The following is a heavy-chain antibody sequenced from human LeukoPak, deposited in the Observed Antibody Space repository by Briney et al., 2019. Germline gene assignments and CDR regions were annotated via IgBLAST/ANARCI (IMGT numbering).Heavy chain of an antibody. D-gene: IGHD4-17*01. Sequence: ASVSVSCKASGYTFTGYYMHWVPQAPGQGLEWMGWINPNSGGTNYAQKFQGRVTMTRDTSISTAYMELSRLRSDDTAVYYCARGASGVYTVTTSWFDPWGQGTLVTVSS. J-gene: IGHJ5*02. CDR3: ARGASGVYTVTTSWFDP. CDR1: GYTFTGYY. CDR2: INPNSGGT. V-gene: IGHV1-2*02.